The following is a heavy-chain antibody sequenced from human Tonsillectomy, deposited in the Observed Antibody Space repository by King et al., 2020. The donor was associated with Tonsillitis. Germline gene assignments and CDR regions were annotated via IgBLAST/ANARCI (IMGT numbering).Heavy chain of an antibody. V-gene: IGHV3-23*04. Sequence: VQLVESGGGLVQPGGSLRLSCAASGFTFSSYAMSWVRQAPGKGLEWVSGINDSGNSTYSADSVKGRFTISRDNSKNTLYLQINSLRVEDTAVYYCAKDQLELEYFDYWGQGALVTVSS. J-gene: IGHJ4*02. CDR2: INDSGNST. CDR1: GFTFSSYA. D-gene: IGHD1-7*01. CDR3: AKDQLELEYFDY.